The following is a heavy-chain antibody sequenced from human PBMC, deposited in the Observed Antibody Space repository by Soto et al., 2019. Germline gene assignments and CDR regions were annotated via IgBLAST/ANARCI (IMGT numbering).Heavy chain of an antibody. CDR2: IDPSDSYT. CDR1: GYSFTSYW. V-gene: IGHV5-10-1*01. CDR3: ATHHGYCSSTSCYDAFDI. Sequence: GESLKISCKGSGYSFTSYWISWVRQMPGKGLEWMGRIDPSDSYTNYSPSFQGHVTISADKSISTAYLQWSSLKASDTAMYYCATHHGYCSSTSCYDAFDIWGQGTMVTVSS. J-gene: IGHJ3*02. D-gene: IGHD2-2*03.